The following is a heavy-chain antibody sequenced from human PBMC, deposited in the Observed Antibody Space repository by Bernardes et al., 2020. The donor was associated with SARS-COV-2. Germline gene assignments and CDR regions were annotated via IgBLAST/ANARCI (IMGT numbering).Heavy chain of an antibody. Sequence: GGSLRLSCAASGFTFSSYAMSWVRQAPGKGLEWVSAISGSGSTIDYAASVKGRFTISRDNAKNSLYLQMNSLRDEDTAVYYCARITRVDLDYWGQGTLVTVSS. D-gene: IGHD1-20*01. CDR2: ISGSGSTI. J-gene: IGHJ4*02. V-gene: IGHV3-48*02. CDR3: ARITRVDLDY. CDR1: GFTFSSYA.